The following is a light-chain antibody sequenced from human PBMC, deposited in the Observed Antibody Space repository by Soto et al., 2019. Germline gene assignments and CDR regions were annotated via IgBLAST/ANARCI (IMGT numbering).Light chain of an antibody. Sequence: EMVLTQSPGTLSLSPVERATLSCRASQFVSSSYLAWYQQKPGQAPRLLIYGGSSRATGISDRFSGSGSGTDFTLTIGRLEPEDFAVYYCQQYGSSPPITFGQGTRLEIK. V-gene: IGKV3-20*01. CDR2: GGS. CDR3: QQYGSSPPIT. J-gene: IGKJ5*01. CDR1: QFVSSSY.